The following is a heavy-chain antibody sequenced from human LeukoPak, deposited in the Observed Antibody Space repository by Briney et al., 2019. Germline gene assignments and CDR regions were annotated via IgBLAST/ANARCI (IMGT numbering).Heavy chain of an antibody. V-gene: IGHV4-38-2*02. J-gene: IGHJ4*02. CDR2: INHSGST. CDR1: GYSISSGYY. CDR3: ARRMVRGVIPH. D-gene: IGHD3-10*01. Sequence: SETLSLTCTVSGYSISSGYYWGWIRQSPGKGLEWIGEINHSGSTNYNPSLKSRVTISVDTSKNQFSLKLSSVTAADTAVYYCARRMVRGVIPHWGQGTLVTVSS.